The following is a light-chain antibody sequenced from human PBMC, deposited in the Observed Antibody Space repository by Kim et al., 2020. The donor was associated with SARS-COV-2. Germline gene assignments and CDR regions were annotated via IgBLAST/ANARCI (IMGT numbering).Light chain of an antibody. V-gene: IGKV3-11*01. CDR3: QQRSNWPPGGT. Sequence: EIVLTQSPATLSLSPGERATLSCRASQSVSSYLAWYQQKPGQAPRLLIYDASNRATGIPARFSGSGSGTDFTLTISSLEPEEFAVYYCQQRSNWPPGGTFGQGTKVDIK. CDR2: DAS. J-gene: IGKJ1*01. CDR1: QSVSSY.